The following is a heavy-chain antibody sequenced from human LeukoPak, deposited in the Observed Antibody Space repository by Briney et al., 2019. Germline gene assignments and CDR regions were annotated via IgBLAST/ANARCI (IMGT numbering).Heavy chain of an antibody. CDR2: IYHSGST. J-gene: IGHJ4*02. CDR1: GGSFSGYY. D-gene: IGHD3-10*01. CDR3: ARRSGGNWYFDY. Sequence: SETLSLTCAVYGGSFSGYYWSWIRQPPGKGLEWIGEIYHSGSTNSNPSLKSRVTISVDTSKNQFSLKLSSVTAADTAVYYCARRSGGNWYFDYWGQGTLVTVSS. V-gene: IGHV4-34*01.